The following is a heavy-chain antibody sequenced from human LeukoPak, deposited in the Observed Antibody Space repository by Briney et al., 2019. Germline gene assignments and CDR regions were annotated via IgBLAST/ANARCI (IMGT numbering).Heavy chain of an antibody. Sequence: SETLSLTCTVSVDSISSSSYYWRWIRQPPGKGLEWIGSIYYSGSTYYNPSLKSRVTISVDTSKNQFSLKLSSVTAADTSVFYCTRHVYDFLGSYDYCGQGTLVTVSS. D-gene: IGHD3-3*01. V-gene: IGHV4-39*01. CDR3: TRHVYDFLGSYDY. CDR2: IYYSGST. J-gene: IGHJ4*02. CDR1: VDSISSSSYY.